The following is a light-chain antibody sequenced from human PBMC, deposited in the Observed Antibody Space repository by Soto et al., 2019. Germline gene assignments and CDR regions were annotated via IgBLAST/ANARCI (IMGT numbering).Light chain of an antibody. J-gene: IGKJ2*01. Sequence: EIVLTQSPATLSLSPGERATLSCRASQSISTYSAWYQQKPGQAPRLLIYDASNRAPGIPARISGRGSGTDFTLPISSLEPEDFAIYYCQHRSSWPRMYTFGQGTKLEIK. V-gene: IGKV3-11*01. CDR2: DAS. CDR1: QSISTY. CDR3: QHRSSWPRMYT.